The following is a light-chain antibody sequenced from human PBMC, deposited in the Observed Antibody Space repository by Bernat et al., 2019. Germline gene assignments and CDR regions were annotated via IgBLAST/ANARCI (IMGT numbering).Light chain of an antibody. J-gene: IGKJ4*01. CDR3: QQYDNLASLT. CDR2: DAS. V-gene: IGKV1-33*01. Sequence: DIQMTQSPSSLSASVGDRVTITCQASQDISNYLNWYQQKPGKVPKLLIYDASNLETGVPSRFSGSGSGTDFTFTISSLQPEDIATYYCQQYDNLASLTFGGGTKVEIK. CDR1: QDISNY.